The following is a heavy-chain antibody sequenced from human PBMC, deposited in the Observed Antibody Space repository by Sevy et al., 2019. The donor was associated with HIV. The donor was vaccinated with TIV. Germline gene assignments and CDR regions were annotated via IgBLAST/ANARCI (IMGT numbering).Heavy chain of an antibody. CDR3: TKYSYGYFDY. CDR1: GFTVSSNY. CDR2: IYSGGST. J-gene: IGHJ4*02. D-gene: IGHD5-18*01. Sequence: GGSLRLSCAASGFTVSSNYMSWVRQAPGKGLEWVSVIYSGGSTYYADSVKGRFTISRDKSKNTLYLQMNSLRAEDTAVYYCTKYSYGYFDYWGQGTLVTVSS. V-gene: IGHV3-66*02.